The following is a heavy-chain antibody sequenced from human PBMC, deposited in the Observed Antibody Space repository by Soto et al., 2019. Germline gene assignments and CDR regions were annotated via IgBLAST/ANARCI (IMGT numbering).Heavy chain of an antibody. D-gene: IGHD6-19*01. J-gene: IGHJ1*01. Sequence: PGGSLRLSCAASGFTFSSYAMSWVRQAPGKGLEWVSAISGSGGSTYCAGSVMGRFTISRDNSKNTLYLQMNSLRAEDTAVYYCARDLPRAVAGTPGPWGQGTLVTVSS. V-gene: IGHV3-23*01. CDR2: ISGSGGST. CDR3: ARDLPRAVAGTPGP. CDR1: GFTFSSYA.